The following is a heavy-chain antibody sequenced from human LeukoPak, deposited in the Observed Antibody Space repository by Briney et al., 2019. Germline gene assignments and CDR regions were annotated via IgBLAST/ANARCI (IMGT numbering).Heavy chain of an antibody. Sequence: QTGGSLRLSCAASGFTFSSYSMNWVRQAPGKGLEWVANIKQDGSQKSYVDSVKGRFTISRDNANNLLYLQMNSLRAEDTAVYYCARESFAARWDWGQGTLVTVSS. CDR3: ARESFAARWD. J-gene: IGHJ4*02. CDR1: GFTFSSYS. CDR2: IKQDGSQK. V-gene: IGHV3-7*01. D-gene: IGHD6-6*01.